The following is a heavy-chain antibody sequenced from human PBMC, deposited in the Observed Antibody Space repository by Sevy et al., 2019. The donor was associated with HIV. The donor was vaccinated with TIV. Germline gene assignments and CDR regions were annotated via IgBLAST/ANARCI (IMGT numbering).Heavy chain of an antibody. CDR1: GFTVSSSY. CDR2: IYSGGST. V-gene: IGHV3-53*01. J-gene: IGHJ5*02. CDR3: ARGGGVVGAFGIKWFDP. Sequence: GGSLRLSCAASGFTVSSSYMTWVRQPPGKGLEWVSVIYSGGSTYYADSVKVRFTISRDNSKNTLYLQRNNLRADDTAVYYCARGGGVVGAFGIKWFDPWGQGALVTVSS. D-gene: IGHD3-16*01.